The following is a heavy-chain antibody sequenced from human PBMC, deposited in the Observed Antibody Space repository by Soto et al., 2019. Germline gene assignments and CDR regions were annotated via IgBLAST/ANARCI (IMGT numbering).Heavy chain of an antibody. J-gene: IGHJ4*02. CDR1: GYTFITYD. V-gene: IGHV1-8*01. Sequence: ASVKVSCKAYGYTFITYDINWVRQAPGQGLEWMGWMNPYNGNAGYAQNFQGRVTMTRNTSINQLSLKLMSVTAADTAVYYCARDYDGFDYWGPGILVTVS. CDR2: MNPYNGNA. CDR3: ARDYDGFDY. D-gene: IGHD3-16*01.